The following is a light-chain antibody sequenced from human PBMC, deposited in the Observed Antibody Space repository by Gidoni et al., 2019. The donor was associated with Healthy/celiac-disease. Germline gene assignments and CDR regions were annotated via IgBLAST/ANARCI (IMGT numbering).Light chain of an antibody. CDR1: QSVSSN. CDR3: QQYNNWTPFT. V-gene: IGKV3-15*01. Sequence: EIVMTQSPATLSVSPGERATLSSRASQSVSSNLAWYQQKPGQAPRLLIYGASTRATGIPARFSGSGSGTEFILTISSLQSEDFAVYYCQQYNNWTPFTFGPGTKVDIK. J-gene: IGKJ3*01. CDR2: GAS.